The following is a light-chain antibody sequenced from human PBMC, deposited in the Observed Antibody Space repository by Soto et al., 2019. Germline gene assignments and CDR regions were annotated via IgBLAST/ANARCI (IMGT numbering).Light chain of an antibody. J-gene: IGKJ5*01. CDR1: QSVSSN. Sequence: EVVLTQSPVTLSLSPGEIATLSCRACQSVSSNLAWYQQKPGQAPRLLIYGASTRATGIPARFSGSGSGTEFTLTISSLQSEDFAVYYCQQYNNWPLTFGQGTRLEIK. CDR2: GAS. V-gene: IGKV3-15*01. CDR3: QQYNNWPLT.